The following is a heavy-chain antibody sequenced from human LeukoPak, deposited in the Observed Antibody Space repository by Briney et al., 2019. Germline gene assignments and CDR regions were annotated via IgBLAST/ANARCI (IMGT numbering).Heavy chain of an antibody. CDR3: ARGSYYFDY. V-gene: IGHV3-30-3*01. J-gene: IGHJ4*02. D-gene: IGHD1-26*01. CDR2: ISYDGSNK. CDR1: GFTFSSYA. Sequence: GGSLRLSCAASGFTFSSYAMHWVRQAPGKGLEWVAVISYDGSNKYYADSVKGRLTISRDNSKNTLYLQMNSLRAEDTAVYYCARGSYYFDYWGQGTLVTVSS.